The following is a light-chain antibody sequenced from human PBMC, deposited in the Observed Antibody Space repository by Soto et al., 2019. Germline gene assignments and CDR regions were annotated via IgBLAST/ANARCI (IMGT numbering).Light chain of an antibody. CDR1: LSMSSW. V-gene: IGKV1-5*01. CDR2: DAF. CDR3: QQYNSWT. Sequence: DIQMTQSPSTLSASVGDRVTITCRARLSMSSWLACYQQKPGKAPKLLIYDAFSLESWVPSRFSGSGSGTEFTLTISSLQPDDFATYYCQQYNSWTFGQGTKVDIK. J-gene: IGKJ1*01.